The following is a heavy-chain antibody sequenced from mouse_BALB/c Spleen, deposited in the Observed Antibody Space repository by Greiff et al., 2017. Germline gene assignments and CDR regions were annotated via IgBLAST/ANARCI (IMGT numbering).Heavy chain of an antibody. D-gene: IGHD2-1*01. J-gene: IGHJ2*01. CDR1: GFSLSTSGMG. CDR3: ARRALYYNFDY. Sequence: QVTLKVSGPGILQPSQTLSLTCSFSGFSLSTSGMGVSWIRQPSGKGLEWLAHIYWDDDKRYNPSLKSRLTISKDTSSNQVFLKITSVDTADTATYYCARRALYYNFDYWGQGTTLTVSS. CDR2: IYWDDDK. V-gene: IGHV8-12*01.